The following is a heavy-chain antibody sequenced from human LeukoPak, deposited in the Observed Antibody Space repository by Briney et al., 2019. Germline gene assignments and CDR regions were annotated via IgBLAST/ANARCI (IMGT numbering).Heavy chain of an antibody. CDR3: ARGPNWDYFDY. V-gene: IGHV1-18*01. D-gene: IGHD7-27*01. J-gene: IGHJ4*02. CDR1: GDTFTSYG. CDR2: ISGYNGNT. Sequence: ASVKVSRKASGDTFTSYGISWVRQAPGQGLEWMGWISGYNGNTNYAQKFQGRVTMTRDTSISTAYMDLSRLRSDDTAVYYCARGPNWDYFDYWGQGTLVTVSS.